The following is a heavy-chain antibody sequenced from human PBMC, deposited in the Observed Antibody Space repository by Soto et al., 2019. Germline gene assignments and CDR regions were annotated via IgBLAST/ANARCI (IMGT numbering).Heavy chain of an antibody. Sequence: GGSLRLSCAASGFTFSSHALSWVRQAPWNWLEWVSAISGSGGSTYYADSVKGRFTISRDNSKNTLYLQMNSLRAEDTAVYYCAKVPQDYSNSPLNFDYWGQGTLVTVSS. D-gene: IGHD4-4*01. CDR3: AKVPQDYSNSPLNFDY. CDR1: GFTFSSHA. V-gene: IGHV3-23*01. J-gene: IGHJ4*02. CDR2: ISGSGGST.